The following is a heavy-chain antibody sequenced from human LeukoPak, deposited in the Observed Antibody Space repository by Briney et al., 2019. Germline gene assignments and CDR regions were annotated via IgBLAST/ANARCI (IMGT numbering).Heavy chain of an antibody. CDR2: IYYSGST. Sequence: PSETLSLTCTVSGGSISSSSYYWGWIRQPPGTGLEWIGSIYYSGSTYYNPSLKSRVTISVDTSKNQFSLKLSSVTAADTAVYYCARHAPYSSGWYPVYWGQGTLVTVSS. D-gene: IGHD6-19*01. CDR3: ARHAPYSSGWYPVY. V-gene: IGHV4-39*01. J-gene: IGHJ4*02. CDR1: GGSISSSSYY.